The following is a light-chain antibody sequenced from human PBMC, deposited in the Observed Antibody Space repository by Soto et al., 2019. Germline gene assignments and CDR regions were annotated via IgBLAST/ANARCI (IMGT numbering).Light chain of an antibody. Sequence: QSVLTQPPSASGTPGQRFPIFCSGSSSNIGSNTVNWYQQLPGTAPKLLIYSNNQRPSGVPDRFSGSKSGTSASLAISGLQSEDEADYYCAAWDDSLNGVVFGGGTKLTVL. J-gene: IGLJ2*01. V-gene: IGLV1-44*01. CDR2: SNN. CDR1: SSNIGSNT. CDR3: AAWDDSLNGVV.